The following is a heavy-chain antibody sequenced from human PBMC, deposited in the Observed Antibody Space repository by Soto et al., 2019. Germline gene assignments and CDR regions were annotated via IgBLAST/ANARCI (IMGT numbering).Heavy chain of an antibody. CDR3: ARDRREVGGYYYGMDV. Sequence: SETLSLTCTISGGSISSGEYYCSWLRQPPGKGLEWIGYNYYSGSTYYNPSLGSRVTISIDTSRNQFSLKLSPVSAADTAVYDCARDRREVGGYYYGMDVWGQGTTVTVSS. CDR2: NYYSGST. V-gene: IGHV4-30-4*01. J-gene: IGHJ6*02. CDR1: GGSISSGEYY.